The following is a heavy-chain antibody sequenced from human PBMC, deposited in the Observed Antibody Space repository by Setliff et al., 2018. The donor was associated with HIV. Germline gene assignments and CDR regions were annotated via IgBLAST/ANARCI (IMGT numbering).Heavy chain of an antibody. J-gene: IGHJ4*02. Sequence: ASVKVSCKASGYTFTTYGFNWVRQAPGQGLEWMGWISASSDNTNYAQKFQGRVTITADESTSTAYMELSSLRSEDTAVYYCAREGGGHTSHGPTYYWGQGTLVTVSS. CDR2: ISASSDNT. D-gene: IGHD3-16*01. CDR1: GYTFTTYG. CDR3: AREGGGHTSHGPTYY. V-gene: IGHV1-18*01.